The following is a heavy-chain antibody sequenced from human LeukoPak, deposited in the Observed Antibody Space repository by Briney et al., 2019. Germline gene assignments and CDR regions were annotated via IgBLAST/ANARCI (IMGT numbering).Heavy chain of an antibody. D-gene: IGHD3-16*01. CDR1: GFTFSVAW. J-gene: IGHJ4*02. CDR3: AWGGDYFDF. CDR2: IKSKANGEIT. V-gene: IGHV3-15*01. Sequence: PGGSLRLSCSASGFTFSVAWMGWVRQAPGKGLEWVGRIKSKANGEITHFAAPAKGRFTISRDDSKNTLYLQMNGLKTEDTAVYYCAWGGDYFDFWGRGTLVTVSS.